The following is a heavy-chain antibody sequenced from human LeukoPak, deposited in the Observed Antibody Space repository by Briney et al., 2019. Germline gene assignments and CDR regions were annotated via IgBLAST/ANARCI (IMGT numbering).Heavy chain of an antibody. J-gene: IGHJ3*01. D-gene: IGHD2-15*01. CDR2: IGSSGTTI. Sequence: GGSLRLSCAASGFTFSSYWMSWVRQAPGKGLEWVSYIGSSGTTIYYADSVKGRFTISRDNANNSLYLEMSSLRADDSAVYYCARADSTDGFDLWGQGTMVTVSS. V-gene: IGHV3-48*04. CDR3: ARADSTDGFDL. CDR1: GFTFSSYW.